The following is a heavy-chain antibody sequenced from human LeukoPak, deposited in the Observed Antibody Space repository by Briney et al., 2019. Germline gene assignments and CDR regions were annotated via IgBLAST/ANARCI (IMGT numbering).Heavy chain of an antibody. D-gene: IGHD2-15*01. V-gene: IGHV3-48*01. CDR1: GFSFSSYS. J-gene: IGHJ4*02. CDR3: ARDRRLGYCSGGSCYYGLYFDY. Sequence: GGSLRLSCAASGFSFSSYSMNWVRQAPGKGLEWVSYISSSSSTIYYADSVKGRFTISRDNAKNSLYLQMNSLRAEDTAVYYCARDRRLGYCSGGSCYYGLYFDYWGQGTLVTVSS. CDR2: ISSSSSTI.